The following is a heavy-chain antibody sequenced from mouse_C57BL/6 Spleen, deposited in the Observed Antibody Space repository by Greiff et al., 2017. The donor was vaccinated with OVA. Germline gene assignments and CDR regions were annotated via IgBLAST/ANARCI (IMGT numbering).Heavy chain of an antibody. CDR2: IYPGSGST. Sequence: QVQLQQPGAELVKPGASVKMSCKASGYTFTSYWITWVKQRPGHGLEWIGDIYPGSGSTNNNEKFKSKSTLTVDTSTSTAYMQLSSLTSEDSAVYYGARRERYYHLDYWGQGTTLTVSS. V-gene: IGHV1-55*01. J-gene: IGHJ2*01. CDR1: GYTFTSYW. CDR3: ARRERYYHLDY. D-gene: IGHD1-1*01.